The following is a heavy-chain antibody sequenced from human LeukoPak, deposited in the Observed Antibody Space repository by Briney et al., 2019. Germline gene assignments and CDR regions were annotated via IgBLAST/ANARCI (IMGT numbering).Heavy chain of an antibody. CDR1: GFTFSSYS. D-gene: IGHD6-19*01. CDR3: ARHRPGIAVAGMEDYFDY. CDR2: ISSSSSYI. J-gene: IGHJ4*02. V-gene: IGHV3-21*01. Sequence: PGGSLRLSCAASGFTFSSYSMNWVRQAPGKGLEWVSSISSSSSYIYYADSVKGRFTISRDNAKNPLYLQMNSLRAEDTAVYYCARHRPGIAVAGMEDYFDYWGQGTLVTVSS.